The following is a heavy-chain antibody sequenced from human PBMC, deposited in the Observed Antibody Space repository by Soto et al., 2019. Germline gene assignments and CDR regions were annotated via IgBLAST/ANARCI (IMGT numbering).Heavy chain of an antibody. Sequence: QVQLQESGPRLVKPSVTLSLTCAVSGGSISSSNWWSWVRQPPGKGLEWIGENYHSGSPNYNPYLKSRVTISVDKSKNQFSLKLSSVTAADTAVYYCARGGLVPAATNNWFDPWGQGTLVTVSS. V-gene: IGHV4-4*02. CDR1: GGSISSSNW. D-gene: IGHD2-2*01. CDR2: NYHSGSP. J-gene: IGHJ5*02. CDR3: ARGGLVPAATNNWFDP.